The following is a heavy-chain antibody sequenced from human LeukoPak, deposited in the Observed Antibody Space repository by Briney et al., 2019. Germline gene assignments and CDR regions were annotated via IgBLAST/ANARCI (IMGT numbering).Heavy chain of an antibody. CDR1: GFTFSSYG. V-gene: IGHV3-23*01. J-gene: IGHJ5*02. CDR3: AKESHRWGNH. Sequence: GGSLRLSCAASGFTFSSYGMSWVRQAPGKGLEWVSGISGSGGTTSYADSVKGRFTISRDNSKNTLYLQMNSLGAEDTAVYYCAKESHRWGNHWGQGTLVTVSS. D-gene: IGHD1-26*01. CDR2: ISGSGGTT.